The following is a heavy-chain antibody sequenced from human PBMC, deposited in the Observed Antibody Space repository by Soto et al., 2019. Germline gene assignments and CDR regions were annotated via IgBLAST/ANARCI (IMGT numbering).Heavy chain of an antibody. J-gene: IGHJ4*02. CDR1: GFTFSIYA. Sequence: QVQLVESGGGVVQPGRSLRLSCAASGFTFSIYAMHWVRQAPGKGLEWVAVISYDGSNKYYADSVKGRFTISRDNSKNTRYLQMNNLRAEDTAVYYCAREKYDSLTGRVFGYWGQGTLVTVSS. D-gene: IGHD3-9*01. CDR2: ISYDGSNK. V-gene: IGHV3-30-3*01. CDR3: AREKYDSLTGRVFGY.